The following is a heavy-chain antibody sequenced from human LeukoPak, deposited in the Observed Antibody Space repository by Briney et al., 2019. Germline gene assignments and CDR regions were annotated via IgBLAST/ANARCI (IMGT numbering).Heavy chain of an antibody. J-gene: IGHJ3*02. V-gene: IGHV4-38-2*01. CDR1: GYSISSGYY. D-gene: IGHD3-3*01. Sequence: SSETLSLTYAVSGYSISSGYYWGWIRQPPGKGLEWIGSIYHSGSTYYNPSLKSRVTISVDTSKNQFSLKLSSVTAADTAVYYCARPRTYYDFWSGYYGDAFDIWGQGTMVTVSS. CDR2: IYHSGST. CDR3: ARPRTYYDFWSGYYGDAFDI.